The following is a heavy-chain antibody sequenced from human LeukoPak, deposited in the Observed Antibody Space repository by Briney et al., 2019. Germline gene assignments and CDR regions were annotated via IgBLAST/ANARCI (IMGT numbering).Heavy chain of an antibody. J-gene: IGHJ4*02. Sequence: SVKVSCKASGGTFSSYAISWVRQAPGQGLEWMGGIIPIFGTANYAQKFQGRVTITADESTSTAYMELSSLRSEDTAVYYCARVPPYGSGSSPYDYWGQGTLVTVSS. CDR3: ARVPPYGSGSSPYDY. CDR1: GGTFSSYA. V-gene: IGHV1-69*13. CDR2: IIPIFGTA. D-gene: IGHD3-10*01.